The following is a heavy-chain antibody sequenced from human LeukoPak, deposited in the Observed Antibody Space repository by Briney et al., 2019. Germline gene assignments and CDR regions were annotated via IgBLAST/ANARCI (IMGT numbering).Heavy chain of an antibody. CDR1: GFTFSSYA. V-gene: IGHV3-64D*06. CDR2: ISSNGGST. Sequence: GGSLRLSCSASGFTFSSYAMHWVRQAPGKGLEYVSLISSNGGSTYYADSVKGRFTISRDNSKNTLYLQMSSLRAEDTAVYYCAKDLGGGSGCYDLWGRGTLVTVSS. D-gene: IGHD6-19*01. CDR3: AKDLGGGSGCYDL. J-gene: IGHJ2*01.